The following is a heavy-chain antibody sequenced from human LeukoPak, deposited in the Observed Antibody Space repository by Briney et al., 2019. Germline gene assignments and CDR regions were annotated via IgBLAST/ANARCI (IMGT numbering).Heavy chain of an antibody. CDR1: GFTFSSYG. D-gene: IGHD3-10*01. Sequence: GGSLRLSCAASGFTFSSYGMHWVRQAPGKGLEWVAVISYDGSNKYYADSVKGRFTISRDNSKNTLYLKMNILRAEDTAVYYCATTMVQGVIIYPFDYWGQGTLVTVSS. J-gene: IGHJ4*02. CDR3: ATTMVQGVIIYPFDY. CDR2: ISYDGSNK. V-gene: IGHV3-30*03.